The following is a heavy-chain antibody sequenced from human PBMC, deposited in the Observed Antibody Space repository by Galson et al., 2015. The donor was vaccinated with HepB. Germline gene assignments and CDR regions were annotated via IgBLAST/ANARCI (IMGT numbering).Heavy chain of an antibody. V-gene: IGHV3-48*04. CDR1: GFTFSRFP. CDR3: AYGMDV. D-gene: IGHD3-10*01. CDR2: ISSDGSRT. Sequence: SLRLSCAASGFTFSRFPMNWARQAPGKGLEWVSYISSDGSRTHYADSVKGRFTISRDNAKDSLYLQVNSLRAEDTAVYYCAYGMDVWGQGTTVTVSS. J-gene: IGHJ6*02.